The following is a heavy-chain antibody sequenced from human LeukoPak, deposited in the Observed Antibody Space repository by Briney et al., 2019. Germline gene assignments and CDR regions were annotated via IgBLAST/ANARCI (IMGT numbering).Heavy chain of an antibody. D-gene: IGHD6-13*01. CDR1: GYIFTDYY. CDR3: ARVPGPYTTSRFDY. Sequence: GASVKVSCKTSGYIFTDYYLHWVRQAPGQGLEWMGTIDPNSGGTKYAQEFQVRVTVTRDTSINTVYMELSGLRSDDTAVYFCARVPGPYTTSRFDYWGQGTLLTVSS. CDR2: IDPNSGGT. J-gene: IGHJ4*02. V-gene: IGHV1-2*02.